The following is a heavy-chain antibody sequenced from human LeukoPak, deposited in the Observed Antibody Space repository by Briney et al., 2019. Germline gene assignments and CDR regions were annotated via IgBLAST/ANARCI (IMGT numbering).Heavy chain of an antibody. J-gene: IGHJ4*02. Sequence: PSEALSLTCAVSGGSISSGGYSWSWIRQPPGKGLEWIGYTYHSGSTYYNPSLKSRVTISVDRSKNQFSLKLSSVTAADTAVYYCARGWEVYAPDYWGQGTLVTVSS. V-gene: IGHV4-30-2*01. D-gene: IGHD5/OR15-5a*01. CDR3: ARGWEVYAPDY. CDR2: TYHSGST. CDR1: GGSISSGGYS.